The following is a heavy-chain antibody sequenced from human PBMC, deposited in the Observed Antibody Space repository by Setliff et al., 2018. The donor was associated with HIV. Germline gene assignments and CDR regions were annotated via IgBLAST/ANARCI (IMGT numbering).Heavy chain of an antibody. CDR1: GYTFTGHY. Sequence: ASVKVSCKASGYTFTGHYMHWVRQAPGQGLEWMGRINPNSGGTNYAKKFQGRFTMTRDTSTSTAYMELRSLRSDDTAVYYCAAEINTDNNCCWFDPWGQGTLVTVS. J-gene: IGHJ5*02. D-gene: IGHD1-20*01. CDR2: INPNSGGT. CDR3: AAEINTDNNCCWFDP. V-gene: IGHV1-2*06.